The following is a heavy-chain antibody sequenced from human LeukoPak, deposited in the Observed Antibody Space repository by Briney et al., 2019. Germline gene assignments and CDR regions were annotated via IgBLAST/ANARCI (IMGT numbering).Heavy chain of an antibody. CDR2: IYYSGTT. J-gene: IGHJ4*02. CDR3: ARFNQLGRSFDS. Sequence: SETLSLTCTVSGGSIGKTSYYWGWIRQPPGKGLEWIGNIYYSGTTYYNPSLKSRVTISVETSKNQFSLTLKSVTAGDTAVYFCARFNQLGRSFDSWGLGSLVTVSS. V-gene: IGHV4-39*07. CDR1: GGSIGKTSYY. D-gene: IGHD1-1*01.